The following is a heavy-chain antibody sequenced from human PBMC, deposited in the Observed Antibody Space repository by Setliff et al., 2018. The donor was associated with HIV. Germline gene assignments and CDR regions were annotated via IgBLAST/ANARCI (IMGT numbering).Heavy chain of an antibody. J-gene: IGHJ4*02. CDR1: GYTIRSGYY. D-gene: IGHD1-1*01. CDR3: ATVDGTRYLDY. Sequence: SETLSLTCAVSGYTIRSGYYGGWIRQSPGKGLEWIGTMFRTGTSYYNPSLTSRVTISQDTSKYQFSLELTSVTAADTAVYYCATVDGTRYLDYWGQGKLVTVSS. CDR2: MFRTGTS. V-gene: IGHV4-38-2*01.